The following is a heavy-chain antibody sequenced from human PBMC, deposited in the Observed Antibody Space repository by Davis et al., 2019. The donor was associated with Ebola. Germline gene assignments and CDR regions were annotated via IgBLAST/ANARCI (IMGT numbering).Heavy chain of an antibody. J-gene: IGHJ4*02. V-gene: IGHV3-23*01. CDR1: GFTFSSYA. CDR2: ISGSGGST. D-gene: IGHD6-6*01. CDR3: SRSPTQRGSSPPGY. Sequence: GESLKISCAASGFTFSSYAMSWVRQAPGKGLEWVSAISGSGGSTYYADSVKGRFTISRDNSKNTLNLQMNSLRAEDTAVYYCSRSPTQRGSSPPGYWGQGTLVTVSS.